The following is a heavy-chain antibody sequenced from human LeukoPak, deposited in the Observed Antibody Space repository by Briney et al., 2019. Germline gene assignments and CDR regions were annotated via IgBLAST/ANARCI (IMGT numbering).Heavy chain of an antibody. CDR1: GHTFTSYD. CDR2: MSPNSGNT. CDR3: ARGRHNNC. V-gene: IGHV1-8*01. Sequence: ASVKGSCKAYGHTFTSYDISWVRQATGQGLEWRGWMSPNSGNTGYAQKFQGRVIMTRNTSISTAYMELSSLRSEDTAVYYCARGRHNNCWGQGTMVTVSS. D-gene: IGHD1-1*01. J-gene: IGHJ3*01.